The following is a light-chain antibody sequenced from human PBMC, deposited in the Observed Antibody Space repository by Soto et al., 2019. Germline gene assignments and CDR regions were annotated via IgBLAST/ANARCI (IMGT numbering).Light chain of an antibody. CDR2: KAS. V-gene: IGKV1-5*03. J-gene: IGKJ1*01. CDR1: QSISNW. Sequence: DIQMTQSPSTLSAAVGDRVTITCRARQSISNWLAWYQQKPGKAPKLLIYKASSLESGVPSRFSCSGSGTEFTLTISSMQPDDFATYSCQKYNSYPWTFGQGTKVEIK. CDR3: QKYNSYPWT.